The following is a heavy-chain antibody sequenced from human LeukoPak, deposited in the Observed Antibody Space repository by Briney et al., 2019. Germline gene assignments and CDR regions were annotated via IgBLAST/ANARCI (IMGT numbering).Heavy chain of an antibody. D-gene: IGHD3-22*01. CDR1: GFTFSDYY. Sequence: GGSLRLSCAASGFTFSDYYMSWIRQAPGKGLEWVSYISSSGSTIYYADSVKGRFTISRDNSKNTLYLQMNSLRAEDTAVYYCAREIDDSTYYYDSSGYYLDYWGQGTLVTVSS. CDR3: AREIDDSTYYYDSSGYYLDY. V-gene: IGHV3-11*04. CDR2: ISSSGSTI. J-gene: IGHJ4*02.